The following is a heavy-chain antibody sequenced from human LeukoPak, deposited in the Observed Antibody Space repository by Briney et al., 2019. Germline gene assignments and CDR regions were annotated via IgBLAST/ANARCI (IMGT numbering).Heavy chain of an antibody. CDR2: IYYSGII. D-gene: IGHD6-19*01. CDR1: GGSIRTTTYY. J-gene: IGHJ5*02. Sequence: SETLSLTCSVSGGSIRTTTYYWGWIRRPPGKGLEWVGSIYYSGIIYYNPSLRSRITISIDTSKNQSSLKLSSVTAADTAVYYCASQSSAWYASPWGQGTLVTVSS. V-gene: IGHV4-39*01. CDR3: ASQSSAWYASP.